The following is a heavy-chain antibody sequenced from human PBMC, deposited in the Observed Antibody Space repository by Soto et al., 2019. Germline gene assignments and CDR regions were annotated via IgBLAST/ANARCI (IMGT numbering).Heavy chain of an antibody. CDR2: IGPSGSGT. CDR3: TRDNNWSYDY. D-gene: IGHD1-1*01. V-gene: IGHV3-74*01. J-gene: IGHJ4*02. Sequence: GGSLRLSCAASGFTFSSHWMHWVRQAPGKGLVWVSHIGPSGSGTRDADSVQGRFTISRDNARNTLYLQMNSLRDEDTAVYYCTRDNNWSYDYWGQGTLVTVSS. CDR1: GFTFSSHW.